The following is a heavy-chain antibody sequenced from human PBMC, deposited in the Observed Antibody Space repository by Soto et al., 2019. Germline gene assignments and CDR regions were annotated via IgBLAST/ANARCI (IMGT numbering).Heavy chain of an antibody. CDR2: INDYGTTI. Sequence: EVQLVESGGGLVQSGGSLRLSCAASGFTLRSYWMHWVRQATGKGLVWVSRINDYGTTINYAESVEGRFTISRDGAKSDVYVQMNNLRAEDTAVYYCARGGLEPFDYWGQGALVTVSS. CDR3: ARGGLEPFDY. V-gene: IGHV3-74*01. J-gene: IGHJ4*02. CDR1: GFTLRSYW. D-gene: IGHD1-1*01.